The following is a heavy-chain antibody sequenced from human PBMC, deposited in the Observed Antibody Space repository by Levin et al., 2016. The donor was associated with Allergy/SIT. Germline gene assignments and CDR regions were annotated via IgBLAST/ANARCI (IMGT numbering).Heavy chain of an antibody. CDR2: INHSGST. CDR1: GGSFSGYY. Sequence: SETLSLTCAVYGGSFSGYYWSWIRQPPGKGLEWIGEINHSGSTNYNPSLKSRVTISVDTSKNQFSLKLSSVTAADTAVYYCDLTYYYGSGNDAFDIWGQGTMVTVSS. D-gene: IGHD3-10*01. V-gene: IGHV4-34*01. J-gene: IGHJ3*02. CDR3: DLTYYYGSGNDAFDI.